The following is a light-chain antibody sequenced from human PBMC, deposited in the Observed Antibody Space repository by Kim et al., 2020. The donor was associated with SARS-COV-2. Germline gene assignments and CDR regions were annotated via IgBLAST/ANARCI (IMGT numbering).Light chain of an antibody. CDR3: QQRSNWYT. CDR1: QSVSSY. Sequence: EIVLTQSPATLSLSPGERATLSCRASQSVSSYLAWYQQKPGQAPRLLIYDASNRATGIPARFSGSGFGTDFTLTISSLEPGDFAVYYCQQRSNWYTFGQGTKLEI. J-gene: IGKJ2*01. CDR2: DAS. V-gene: IGKV3-11*01.